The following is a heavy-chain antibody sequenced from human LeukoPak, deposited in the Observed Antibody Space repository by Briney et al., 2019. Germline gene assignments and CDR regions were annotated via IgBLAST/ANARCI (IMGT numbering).Heavy chain of an antibody. V-gene: IGHV3-66*02. D-gene: IGHD1-26*01. J-gene: IGHJ4*02. Sequence: GGSLRLSCVTSGFTFPTYSMNRVRPAPGEGVEGVSVIYSGGSTYYADSVKGRFTISRDNSKNTLYLQMNSLRAEDTAVYYCAKDPSPSGVSCYWGQGTLVTVSS. CDR2: IYSGGST. CDR1: GFTFPTYS. CDR3: AKDPSPSGVSCY.